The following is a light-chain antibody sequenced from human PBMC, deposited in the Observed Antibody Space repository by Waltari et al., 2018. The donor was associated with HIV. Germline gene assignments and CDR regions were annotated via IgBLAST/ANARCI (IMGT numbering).Light chain of an antibody. J-gene: IGLJ2*01. CDR3: SSFTSGNTPVL. V-gene: IGLV2-14*01. Sequence: QSALTQPASVSGSPGQSITISCTGTSSDVGGYDFVSWYQQHPGKAPKLMIYEVTKRPSGVANRFSGTKSGNTASLTISGLQAEDEADYYCSSFTSGNTPVLFAGGTKLTVL. CDR1: SSDVGGYDF. CDR2: EVT.